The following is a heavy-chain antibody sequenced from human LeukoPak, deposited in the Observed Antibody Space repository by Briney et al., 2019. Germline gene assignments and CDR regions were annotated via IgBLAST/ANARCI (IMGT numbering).Heavy chain of an antibody. D-gene: IGHD3-16*01. CDR3: ARDLLSLPHKYFDS. CDR2: IRYDGSQK. J-gene: IGHJ4*02. Sequence: GGSLRLSCAASGFSFSNFGMHWVRQAPGKGLEWVAYIRYDGSQKYYGDSVKGRFTISRDNSKNTVYLQMNSLRDEDTAVYYCARDLLSLPHKYFDSWGQGTLVTVSS. V-gene: IGHV3-30*02. CDR1: GFSFSNFG.